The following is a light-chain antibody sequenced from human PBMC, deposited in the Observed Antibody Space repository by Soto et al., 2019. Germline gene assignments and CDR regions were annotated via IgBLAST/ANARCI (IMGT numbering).Light chain of an antibody. Sequence: EIVLTQSPGTLSMSPGERATLSCRASQTVTSNYLAWYQQIPGQAPRLLIYGASNRATVTPDRFSGSGSGTDFTLTISRVEPEDFAVYYCHQYGGSRRAFGQGTKVEIK. J-gene: IGKJ1*01. V-gene: IGKV3-20*01. CDR3: HQYGGSRRA. CDR2: GAS. CDR1: QTVTSNY.